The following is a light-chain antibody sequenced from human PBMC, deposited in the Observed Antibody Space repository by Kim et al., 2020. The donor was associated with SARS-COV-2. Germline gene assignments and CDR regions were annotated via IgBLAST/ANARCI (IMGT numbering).Light chain of an antibody. Sequence: GETVPSTWTGTSGSGANDSVRWFQRRPGRAPTILVYDDSRRHAGVYDRFSGSIDTSANSATPAISGLKTDDEADYYCQYYDNNGEVFGGGTKVTVL. CDR3: QYYDNNGEV. V-gene: IGLV6-57*02. J-gene: IGLJ2*01. CDR1: SGSGANDS. CDR2: DDS.